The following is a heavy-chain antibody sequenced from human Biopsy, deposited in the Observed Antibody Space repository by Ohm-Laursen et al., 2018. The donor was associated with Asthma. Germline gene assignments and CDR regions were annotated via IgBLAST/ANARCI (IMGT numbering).Heavy chain of an antibody. CDR3: ASDFPKDYVRYNFQF. CDR2: HDHEEGGT. J-gene: IGHJ4*02. Sequence: ATVKISCKISGYSLTDLSMHWVRQAPGQGLEWMGGHDHEEGGTVNARRFQGRVTMTEDTSTDTAYMEMSSLSSDDTAVYYCASDFPKDYVRYNFQFWGQGTLVTVSS. V-gene: IGHV1-24*01. CDR1: GYSLTDLS. D-gene: IGHD4-17*01.